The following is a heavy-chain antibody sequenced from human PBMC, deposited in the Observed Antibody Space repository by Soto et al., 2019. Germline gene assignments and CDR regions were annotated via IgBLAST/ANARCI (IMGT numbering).Heavy chain of an antibody. Sequence: SETLSLTCSVSDGSITSYYWSWIRQPPGKGLEWIGYIYYSGSTNYNPSLKSRVTISVDTSKNQFSLKLSSVTAADTAVYYCARQGHCSSTSCYPDYWGQGTLVTVSS. V-gene: IGHV4-59*08. CDR1: DGSITSYY. CDR3: ARQGHCSSTSCYPDY. J-gene: IGHJ4*02. D-gene: IGHD2-2*01. CDR2: IYYSGST.